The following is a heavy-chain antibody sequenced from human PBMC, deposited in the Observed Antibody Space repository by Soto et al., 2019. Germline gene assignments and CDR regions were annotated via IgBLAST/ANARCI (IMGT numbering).Heavy chain of an antibody. CDR1: GGTFSSYA. CDR2: IIPIFGTA. V-gene: IGHV1-69*13. CDR3: ARDLQVAATLFYYYYYGMDV. Sequence: SVKVSCKAPGGTFSSYAISWVRQAPGQGLEWMGGIIPIFGTANYAQKFQGRVTITADESTSTAYMELSSLRSEDTAVYYCARDLQVAATLFYYYYYGMDVWGQGTTVTVSS. D-gene: IGHD2-15*01. J-gene: IGHJ6*02.